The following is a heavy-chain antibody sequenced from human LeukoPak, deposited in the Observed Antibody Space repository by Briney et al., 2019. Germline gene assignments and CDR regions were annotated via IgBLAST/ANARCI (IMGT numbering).Heavy chain of an antibody. Sequence: SETLSLTCTVSGGSISSYYWSWIRQPPGKGLEWIGYIYYSGSTNYNPSLKSRVTISVDTSKNQFSLKLSSLTAADTAVYYCARVDYDSWGGYSHYYYYMDVWGKGTTVTVSS. CDR1: GGSISSYY. CDR3: ARVDYDSWGGYSHYYYYMDV. D-gene: IGHD3-3*01. CDR2: IYYSGST. J-gene: IGHJ6*03. V-gene: IGHV4-59*01.